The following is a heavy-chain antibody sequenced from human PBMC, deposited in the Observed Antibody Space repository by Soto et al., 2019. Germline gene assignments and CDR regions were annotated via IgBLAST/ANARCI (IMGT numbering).Heavy chain of an antibody. J-gene: IGHJ6*03. CDR2: ISSSSSYI. CDR1: GFTFSSYS. D-gene: IGHD6-13*01. CDR3: ARDLAVPAALAV. V-gene: IGHV3-21*01. Sequence: GGSLRLSCAASGFTFSSYSMNWVRQAPGKGLEWVSSISSSSSYIYYADSVKGRFTISRDNAKNSLYLQMNSLRAEDTAVYYCARDLAVPAALAVRGKGTTVTVS.